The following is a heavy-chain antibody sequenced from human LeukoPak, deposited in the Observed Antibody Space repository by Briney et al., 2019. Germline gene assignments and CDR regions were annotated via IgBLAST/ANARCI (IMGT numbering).Heavy chain of an antibody. D-gene: IGHD1-1*01. CDR1: GGSISSGDYY. CDR3: VRNWDY. V-gene: IGHV4-61*02. Sequence: KSSETLSLTCTVSGGSISSGDYYWSWIRQPPGKGLEWIGRISTRGNTNYNPSLKSRVTMSVDTSNKHFSLKLTSVTAADTAVYYCVRNWDYWGQGTLVTVSS. CDR2: ISTRGNT. J-gene: IGHJ4*02.